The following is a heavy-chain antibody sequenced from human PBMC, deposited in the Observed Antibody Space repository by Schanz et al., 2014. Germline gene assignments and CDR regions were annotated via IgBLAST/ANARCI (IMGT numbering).Heavy chain of an antibody. J-gene: IGHJ4*02. CDR2: INSDGSTT. Sequence: VQLVESGGGVVQPGRSLRLSCAASGFTFSSYGMHWVRQAPGKGLVWVSRINSDGSTTIYADSVKGRFTISRDNAKNTLYLQMNSLRAEDTAVYYCAKVREWWPYYFDYWGQGTLVTVSS. CDR1: GFTFSSYG. D-gene: IGHD2-15*01. CDR3: AKVREWWPYYFDY. V-gene: IGHV3-74*02.